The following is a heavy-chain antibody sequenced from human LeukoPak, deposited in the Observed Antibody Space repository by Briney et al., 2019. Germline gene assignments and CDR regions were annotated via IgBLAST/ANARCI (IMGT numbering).Heavy chain of an antibody. CDR1: GYTFTGYY. Sequence: ASVKVSCKASGYTFTGYYMHWVRQAPGQGLEWMGWINPNSGGTNYAQKFQGRVTMTRDTSISTACMELSRLRSDDTAVYYCARDGGSGSYEELDYWGQGTLVTVSS. D-gene: IGHD1-26*01. J-gene: IGHJ4*02. CDR3: ARDGGSGSYEELDY. CDR2: INPNSGGT. V-gene: IGHV1-2*02.